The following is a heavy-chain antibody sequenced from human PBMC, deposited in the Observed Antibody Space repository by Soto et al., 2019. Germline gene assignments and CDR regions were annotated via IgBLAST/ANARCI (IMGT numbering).Heavy chain of an antibody. CDR2: IYYSGST. V-gene: IGHV4-59*08. Sequence: SETLSLTCTVSGGSISSYYWSWIRQPPGKGLEWIGYIYYSGSTNYNPSLKSRVTISVDTSKNQFSLKLSSVTAADTAVYYCARHTPPRYAAADFDYWGQGTLVTVSS. CDR1: GGSISSYY. CDR3: ARHTPPRYAAADFDY. J-gene: IGHJ4*02. D-gene: IGHD6-13*01.